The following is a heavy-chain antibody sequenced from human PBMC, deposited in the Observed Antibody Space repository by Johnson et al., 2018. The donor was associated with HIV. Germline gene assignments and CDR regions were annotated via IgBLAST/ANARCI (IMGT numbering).Heavy chain of an antibody. CDR2: ISYDGSNK. CDR3: AREGGDCSSTSCYQDAFDI. J-gene: IGHJ3*02. V-gene: IGHV3-30*04. Sequence: QMLLVESGGGVVQPGRSLRLSCAASGFTFSSYAMHWVRQAPGKGLEWVAVISYDGSNKYYADSVKGRFTISRDNSKNTLYLQMNSLRAEDTAVYYCAREGGDCSSTSCYQDAFDIWGQGTIVTVSS. CDR1: GFTFSSYA. D-gene: IGHD2-2*01.